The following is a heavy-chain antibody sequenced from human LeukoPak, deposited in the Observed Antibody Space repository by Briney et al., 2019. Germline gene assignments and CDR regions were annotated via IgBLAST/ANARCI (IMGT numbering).Heavy chain of an antibody. CDR1: GFTFSSYS. CDR3: ALMGYGATRYFQH. J-gene: IGHJ1*01. V-gene: IGHV3-21*01. CDR2: ISSSSSYI. Sequence: PGGSLRLSCAASGFTFSSYSMNWVRQAPGKGLEWVSSISSSSSYIYYADSVKGRFTISRDNAKNSLYLQMNSLRAEDTAVYYCALMGYGATRYFQHWGQGTLVTVSS. D-gene: IGHD4-17*01.